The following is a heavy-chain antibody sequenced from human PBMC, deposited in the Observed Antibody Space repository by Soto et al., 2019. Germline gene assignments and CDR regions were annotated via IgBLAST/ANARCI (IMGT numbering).Heavy chain of an antibody. V-gene: IGHV6-1*01. D-gene: IGHD2-2*01. CDR1: GDSVSSYSAA. CDR3: ARESHTVYALSY. CDR2: TYYRSKWYY. J-gene: IGHJ1*01. Sequence: QVQLQQSGPGLVTPSQTLSLTCAISGDSVSSYSAAWNWIRQSPSRGLEWLGRTYYRSKWYYDYEESMKSRITINPDTSKNLYSLHLSSVTPEDTAVYYCARESHTVYALSYWGQGTLVTVSS.